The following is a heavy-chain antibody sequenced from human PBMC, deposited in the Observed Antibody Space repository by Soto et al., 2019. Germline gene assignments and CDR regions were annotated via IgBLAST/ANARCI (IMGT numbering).Heavy chain of an antibody. J-gene: IGHJ6*02. V-gene: IGHV3-30-3*01. D-gene: IGHD4-17*01. CDR1: GFTFSSYA. CDR2: ISYDGSNK. Sequence: PGGSLRLSCAASGFTFSSYAMHWVRQAPGKGLEWVAVISYDGSNKYYADSVKGRFTISRDNSKNTLYLQMNSLRAEDTAVYYCARDVGDYYYYGMDVWGQGTTVTVSS. CDR3: ARDVGDYYYYGMDV.